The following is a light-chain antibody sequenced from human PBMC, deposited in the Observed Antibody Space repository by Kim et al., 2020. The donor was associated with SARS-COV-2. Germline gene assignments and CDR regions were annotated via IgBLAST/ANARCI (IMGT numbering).Light chain of an antibody. CDR1: QSISTY. CDR3: QQSYSTPPT. CDR2: AAS. Sequence: SASVGDRVTITCRASQSISTYLNWYQQKPGKAPKLLIYAASSSQSGVPSRFSGSGSGTDFTLTISSLQPEDFATYYCQQSYSTPPTFGGGTKVDIK. V-gene: IGKV1-39*01. J-gene: IGKJ4*01.